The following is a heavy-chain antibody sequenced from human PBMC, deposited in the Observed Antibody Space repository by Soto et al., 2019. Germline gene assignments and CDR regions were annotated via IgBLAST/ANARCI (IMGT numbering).Heavy chain of an antibody. CDR1: GYTFTSYG. V-gene: IGHV1-18*01. D-gene: IGHD2-2*01. CDR3: ARDRAIVVVPAAPDY. Sequence: ASVKVSCKASGYTFTSYGISWVRQAPGQGLEWMGWISAYNGNTNYAQKLQGRVTMTTDTFTSTAYMELRSLRSDDTAVYYCARDRAIVVVPAAPDYWGQGTLVTVSS. CDR2: ISAYNGNT. J-gene: IGHJ4*02.